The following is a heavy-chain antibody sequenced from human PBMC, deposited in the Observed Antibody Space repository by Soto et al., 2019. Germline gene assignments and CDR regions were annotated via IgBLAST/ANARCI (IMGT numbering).Heavy chain of an antibody. CDR1: GYTFTGYY. CDR3: ARDSSGYYLLRGMDV. D-gene: IGHD3-22*01. V-gene: IGHV1-2*04. Sequence: ASVKVSCKASGYTFTGYYMHWVRQAPGQGLEWMGWINPNSGGTNYAQKFQGWVTMTRDTSISTAYMELSRLRSDDTAVYYCARDSSGYYLLRGMDVWGQGPTVTVS. J-gene: IGHJ6*02. CDR2: INPNSGGT.